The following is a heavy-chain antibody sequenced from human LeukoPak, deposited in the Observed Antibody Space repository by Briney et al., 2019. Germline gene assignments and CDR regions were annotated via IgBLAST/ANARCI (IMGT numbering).Heavy chain of an antibody. CDR1: GGSISSYY. V-gene: IGHV4-59*01. Sequence: SETLSLTCTVSGGSISSYYWSWIRQPPGKGLEWIGYIYYSGSTNYNPSLKSRVTISVDTSKNQFSLKLSSVTAADTAVYYCARVRNGCSGGSCYSGPGSYYFDHWGQGTLVTVSS. J-gene: IGHJ4*02. CDR2: IYYSGST. D-gene: IGHD2-15*01. CDR3: ARVRNGCSGGSCYSGPGSYYFDH.